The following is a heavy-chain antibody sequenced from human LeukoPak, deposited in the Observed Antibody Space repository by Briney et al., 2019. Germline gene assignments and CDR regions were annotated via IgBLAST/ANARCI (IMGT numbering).Heavy chain of an antibody. CDR2: ISSSSSYI. Sequence: PGGSLRLSCAASGFTFSDYYMSWIRQAPGKGLEWVSYISSSSSYIYYADSVKGRFTISRDNAKNSLYLQMNSLRAEDTAVYYCARDRDDLTSDAFDIWGQGTMVTVSS. CDR1: GFTFSDYY. V-gene: IGHV3-11*06. J-gene: IGHJ3*02. CDR3: ARDRDDLTSDAFDI. D-gene: IGHD2-21*01.